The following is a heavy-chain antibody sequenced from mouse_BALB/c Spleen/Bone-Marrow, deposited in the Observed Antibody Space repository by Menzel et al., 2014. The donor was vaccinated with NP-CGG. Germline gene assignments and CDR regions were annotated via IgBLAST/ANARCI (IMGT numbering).Heavy chain of an antibody. CDR3: ARETYGNAWFAY. J-gene: IGHJ3*01. Sequence: QVQLQQPGAGLVRPGSSVKISCKASGYAFSSYWMNWVKQRPGQGLEWIGQIYPGDGDTYYNGKFKGKATLTADNSSSTAYMQLSSLTSEDSAVYFCARETYGNAWFAYWGQGTLVTVSA. CDR2: IYPGDGDT. D-gene: IGHD2-1*01. V-gene: IGHV1-80*01. CDR1: GYAFSSYW.